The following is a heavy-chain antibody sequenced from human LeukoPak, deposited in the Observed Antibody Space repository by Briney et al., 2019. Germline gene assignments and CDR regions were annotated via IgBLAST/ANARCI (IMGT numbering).Heavy chain of an antibody. CDR3: ARRGYYDSSGYWTSTLDAFDI. V-gene: IGHV5-51*01. J-gene: IGHJ3*02. CDR2: IYPGDSDT. Sequence: GESLKISCKGSGYTFTSYCIAWVRQMPGKGLEWMGIIYPGDSDTRYSPSFQGQVTISADKSISAAYLQWSSLKASDTAMYYCARRGYYDSSGYWTSTLDAFDIWGQGTMVTVSS. CDR1: GYTFTSYC. D-gene: IGHD3-22*01.